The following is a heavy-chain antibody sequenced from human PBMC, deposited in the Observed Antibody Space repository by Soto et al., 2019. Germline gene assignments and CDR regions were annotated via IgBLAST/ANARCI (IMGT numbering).Heavy chain of an antibody. J-gene: IGHJ6*02. D-gene: IGHD2-2*01. Sequence: QVQLVESGGGVVQPGRSLRLSCAASGFTFSSYAMHWVRQAPGKGLEWVAVISYDGSNKYYADSVKGRFTISRDNSKNTLYLQMNSLRAEDTAVYYCARGIVLVPAAIPRGGMDVWGQGTTVTVSS. V-gene: IGHV3-30-3*01. CDR2: ISYDGSNK. CDR3: ARGIVLVPAAIPRGGMDV. CDR1: GFTFSSYA.